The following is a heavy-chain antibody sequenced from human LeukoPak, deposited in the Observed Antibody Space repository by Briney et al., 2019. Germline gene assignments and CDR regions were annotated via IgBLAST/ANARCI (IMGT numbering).Heavy chain of an antibody. CDR2: IRYDGSNK. V-gene: IGHV3-30*02. CDR1: GFTFSSYG. J-gene: IGHJ4*02. Sequence: GGSLRLSCVASGFTFSSYGMHWVRQAPGKGLEWVAFIRYDGSNKYYADSVKGRFTISRDNSKNTLYLQMNSLRAEDTAVYYCAKDPHTAMVPFDYWGQGTLVTVSS. D-gene: IGHD5-18*01. CDR3: AKDPHTAMVPFDY.